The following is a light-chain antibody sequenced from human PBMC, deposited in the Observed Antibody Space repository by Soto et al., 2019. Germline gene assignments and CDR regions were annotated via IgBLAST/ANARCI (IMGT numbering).Light chain of an antibody. CDR1: QSISSY. Sequence: DIQMTQSPSSLSASVGDRVIITCRASQSISSYLNWYQQKPGKAPKLLIYAASSLQSGVPSRFSGIGSGTDFTLSISSLQPEDFATYYCQQSYSGPLTFGGGTKVDIK. V-gene: IGKV1-39*01. CDR3: QQSYSGPLT. J-gene: IGKJ4*01. CDR2: AAS.